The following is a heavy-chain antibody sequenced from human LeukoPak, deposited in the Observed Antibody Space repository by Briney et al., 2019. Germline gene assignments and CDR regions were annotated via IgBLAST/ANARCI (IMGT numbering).Heavy chain of an antibody. J-gene: IGHJ4*02. D-gene: IGHD6-19*01. CDR3: ARDIRYSSGWYGGYFDY. CDR1: GGSISSSSYY. CDR2: IYYSGST. V-gene: IGHV4-39*07. Sequence: NPSETLSLTCTVSGGSISSSSYYWGWIRQPPGKGLEWIGSIYYSGSTYYNPSLKSRVTISVDTSKNQFSLKLSSVTAADTAVYYCARDIRYSSGWYGGYFDYWGQGTLVTVSS.